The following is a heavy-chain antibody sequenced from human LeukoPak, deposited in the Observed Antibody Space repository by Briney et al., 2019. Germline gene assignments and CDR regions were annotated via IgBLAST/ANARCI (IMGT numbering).Heavy chain of an antibody. D-gene: IGHD5-18*01. Sequence: GGSLRLSCAASGFTFSSYEMNWVRQAPGKGLEWVSYISSSGSTIYYAGSVKGRFTISTDNAKNSLYLQMNSLRAEDTAVYYCARDWIQLWGAFDSCGEAAMVTVSS. V-gene: IGHV3-48*03. CDR1: GFTFSSYE. CDR3: ARDWIQLWGAFDS. J-gene: IGHJ3*02. CDR2: ISSSGSTI.